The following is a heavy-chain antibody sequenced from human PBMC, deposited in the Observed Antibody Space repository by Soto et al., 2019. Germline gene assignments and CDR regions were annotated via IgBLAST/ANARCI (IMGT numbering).Heavy chain of an antibody. D-gene: IGHD2-15*01. J-gene: IGHJ4*02. V-gene: IGHV1-2*02. CDR3: AAPNVAVVAGGNY. CDR2: INPNSGGT. CDR1: GYTFTGYY. Sequence: ASVKVSCKASGYTFTGYYMHWVRQAPGQGLEWMGWINPNSGGTNYAQKFQGRVTMTRDTSISTAYMELSRLRSDDTAVYYCAAPNVAVVAGGNYWGQGTLVTVSS.